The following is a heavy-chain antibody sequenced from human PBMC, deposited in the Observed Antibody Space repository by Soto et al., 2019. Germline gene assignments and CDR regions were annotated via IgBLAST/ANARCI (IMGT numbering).Heavy chain of an antibody. CDR1: GGSINSYW. J-gene: IGHJ6*02. Sequence: SETLSLTCTVSGGSINSYWWSWIRQPAGKGLEWIGRVYSSGSPYYNPSLKSRVTISVDTSKNQFSLKLSSVTAADTAVYYCAVPAASVAGASGSYYYYGMDVWGQGATVTVSS. CDR3: AVPAASVAGASGSYYYYGMDV. D-gene: IGHD6-19*01. CDR2: VYSSGSP. V-gene: IGHV4-59*05.